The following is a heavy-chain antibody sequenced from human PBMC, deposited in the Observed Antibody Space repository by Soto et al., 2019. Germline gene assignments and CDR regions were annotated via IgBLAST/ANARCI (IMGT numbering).Heavy chain of an antibody. CDR3: ARDRGYGSGSFYYYYMDV. D-gene: IGHD3-10*01. Sequence: GGSLRLSCAASGFTFSSYGMHWVRQAPGKGLEWVAVIWYDGSNKYYADSVKGRFTISRDNSKNTLYLQMNSLRAEDTALYYCARDRGYGSGSFYYYYMDVWGKGTTVTVSS. V-gene: IGHV3-33*01. CDR1: GFTFSSYG. J-gene: IGHJ6*03. CDR2: IWYDGSNK.